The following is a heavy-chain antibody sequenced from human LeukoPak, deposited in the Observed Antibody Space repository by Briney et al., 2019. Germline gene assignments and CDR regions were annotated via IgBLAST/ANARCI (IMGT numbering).Heavy chain of an antibody. CDR1: GGAISGYY. CDR2: IYYSGSA. J-gene: IGHJ4*02. V-gene: IGHV4-59*01. CDR3: AGGGTQLTFPV. D-gene: IGHD4/OR15-4a*01. Sequence: SETLSLTCTVSGGAISGYYWSWIRQPPGKGLEWIGYIYYSGSANYNPSLKSRVTISADTSKNQFSLKLASVTAADTAVYYCAGGGTQLTFPVWGQGTLVTVSS.